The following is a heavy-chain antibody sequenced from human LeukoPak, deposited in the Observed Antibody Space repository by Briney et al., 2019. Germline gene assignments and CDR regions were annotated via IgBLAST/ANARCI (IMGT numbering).Heavy chain of an antibody. J-gene: IGHJ4*02. CDR2: IYHSGST. CDR1: GYSISSGYY. CDR3: ARIPLAAPYVKEVFEY. V-gene: IGHV4-38-2*01. Sequence: SETLSLTCAVSGYSISSGYYWGWIRQPPGKGLEWIGSIYHSGSTYYNPSLKSRVTISVDTSKNQFSLKLSSVTAADTAVYYCARIPLAAPYVKEVFEYWGQGTLVTVSS. D-gene: IGHD6-6*01.